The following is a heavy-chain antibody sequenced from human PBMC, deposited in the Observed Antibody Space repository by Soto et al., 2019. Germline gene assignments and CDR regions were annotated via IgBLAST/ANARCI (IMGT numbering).Heavy chain of an antibody. CDR1: GFSCRSYW. Sequence: EVQLVESGGGLVQPGGSLRLSCVASGFSCRSYWMTWVRQAPGKGLEWVANINQDGSEKYYVDSVKGRFTFSRDNAKNSVYLQMNSLRVEDTAVYYCARAHPRNNSYAMDVWGPGTKVTVSS. V-gene: IGHV3-7*01. CDR2: INQDGSEK. CDR3: ARAHPRNNSYAMDV. J-gene: IGHJ6*02.